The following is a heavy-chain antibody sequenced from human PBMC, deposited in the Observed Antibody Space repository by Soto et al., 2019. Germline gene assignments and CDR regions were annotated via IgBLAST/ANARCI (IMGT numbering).Heavy chain of an antibody. V-gene: IGHV1-69*01. Sequence: QVQLVQSGAEVKKPGSSVKVSCKASGGPLSNYVISWVRQAPGQGLEWMGGIMSIFGTPNYAEKFQGRVKISAADSTNTVYMELRSLTAEDPAVYYCANISGRQCSNGVFSKVGYWGQATLVIVSS. CDR2: IMSIFGTP. D-gene: IGHD2-8*01. CDR3: ANISGRQCSNGVFSKVGY. CDR1: GGPLSNYV. J-gene: IGHJ4*02.